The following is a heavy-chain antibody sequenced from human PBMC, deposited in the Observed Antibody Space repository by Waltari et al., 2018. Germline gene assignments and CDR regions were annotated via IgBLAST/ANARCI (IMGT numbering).Heavy chain of an antibody. Sequence: QLHLQESGPGLVQPSETLSLPCTVSCGSISTNSTWCWTRQPPGKGLGWMGNWQYRGSTFYNPSLESRVTISLDTWKNQFSLRRSSVGAADTAVYFCGRIAFGDEGGYFQYWGQGTLVTVSS. D-gene: IGHD4-17*01. CDR3: GRIAFGDEGGYFQY. V-gene: IGHV4-39*01. CDR2: WQYRGST. J-gene: IGHJ1*01. CDR1: CGSISTNST.